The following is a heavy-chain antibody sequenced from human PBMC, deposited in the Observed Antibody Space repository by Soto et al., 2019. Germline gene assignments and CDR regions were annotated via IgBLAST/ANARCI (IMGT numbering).Heavy chain of an antibody. CDR3: ARDRRNYYGSGSYYYYYGMDV. CDR2: IKQDGSEK. CDR1: GFTFSSYW. D-gene: IGHD3-10*01. J-gene: IGHJ6*02. Sequence: GGSLRLSCAASGFTFSSYWMSWVRQAPGKGLEWVANIKQDGSEKYYVDSVKGRFTISRDNAKNSLYLQMNSLRAEDTAVYYCARDRRNYYGSGSYYYYYGMDVWGQGTTVTVSS. V-gene: IGHV3-7*01.